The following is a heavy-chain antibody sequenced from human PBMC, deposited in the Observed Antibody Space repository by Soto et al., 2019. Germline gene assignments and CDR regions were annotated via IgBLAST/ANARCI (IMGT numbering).Heavy chain of an antibody. V-gene: IGHV4-61*01. Sequence: SETLSLTCTVSGDSVSSGSHYWSWVRQPPGKGLEWIGFIHYSGNTNYNPSLKNRVTIALDTSKNQLSLKLSSVTAADTAVYYCARYSGTYYVYWGQGTLVTVS. CDR3: ARYSGTYYVY. CDR2: IHYSGNT. CDR1: GDSVSSGSHY. D-gene: IGHD1-26*01. J-gene: IGHJ4*02.